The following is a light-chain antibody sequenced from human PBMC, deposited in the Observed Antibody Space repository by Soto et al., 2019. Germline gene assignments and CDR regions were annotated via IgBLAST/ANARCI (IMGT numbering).Light chain of an antibody. CDR2: DDS. J-gene: IGLJ1*01. V-gene: IGLV3-21*02. CDR1: NIVGKS. CDR3: QVWDGSSDRSYV. Sequence: SYELTQPPSVSVAPGQTARITCGGNNIVGKSVHWYQQKPGQAPVLVVYDDSDRPSGIPERFSGSNSGNTATLTISRVEAGDEADYYCQVWDGSSDRSYVVGTGTKV.